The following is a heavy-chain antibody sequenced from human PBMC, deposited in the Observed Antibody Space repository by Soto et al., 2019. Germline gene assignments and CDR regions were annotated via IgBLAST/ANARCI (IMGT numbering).Heavy chain of an antibody. D-gene: IGHD1-26*01. CDR2: ISYDGSNK. Sequence: QVQLVESGGGVVQPGRSLRLSCAASGFTFSSYGMHWVRQAPGKGLEWVAVISYDGSNKYYADSVKGRFTISRDNSKNTLYLQMNSLRAEDTAVYYCAKESGSYGYYFDYWGQGTLVTVSS. CDR1: GFTFSSYG. J-gene: IGHJ4*02. CDR3: AKESGSYGYYFDY. V-gene: IGHV3-30*18.